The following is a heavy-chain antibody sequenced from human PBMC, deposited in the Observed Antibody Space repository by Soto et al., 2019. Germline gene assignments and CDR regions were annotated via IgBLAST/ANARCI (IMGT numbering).Heavy chain of an antibody. V-gene: IGHV4-30-4*01. J-gene: IGHJ4*02. CDR3: ARRPWGEKVDY. CDR1: GGSISTVNYW. Sequence: QVQLQESGPGLVKPSQTLSLTCTVSGGSISTVNYWWSWIRQSPDMGLEWIGHIYNGGSTYNNQYLKRKVTKTVYKSKNHLSLPLSSVSASDTAVYYCARRPWGEKVDYWGQGTLVTVSS. CDR2: IYNGGST. D-gene: IGHD3-16*01.